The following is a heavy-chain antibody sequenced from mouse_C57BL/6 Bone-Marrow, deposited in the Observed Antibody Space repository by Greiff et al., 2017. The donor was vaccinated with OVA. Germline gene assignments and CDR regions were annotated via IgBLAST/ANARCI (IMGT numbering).Heavy chain of an antibody. V-gene: IGHV1-81*01. CDR1: GYTFTSYG. D-gene: IGHD2-4*01. CDR3: ARNYDYDGGVDY. Sequence: QVQLKQSGAELARPGASVKLSCKASGYTFTSYGISWVKQRTGQGLEWIGEIYPRSGNTYYNEKFKGKATLTADKSSSTAYMELRSLTSEDSAVYFCARNYDYDGGVDYWGQGTTLTVSS. J-gene: IGHJ2*01. CDR2: IYPRSGNT.